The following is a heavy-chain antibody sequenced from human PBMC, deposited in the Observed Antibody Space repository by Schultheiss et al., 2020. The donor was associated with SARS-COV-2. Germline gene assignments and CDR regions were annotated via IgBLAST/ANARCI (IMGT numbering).Heavy chain of an antibody. CDR2: VRLSGST. J-gene: IGHJ1*01. CDR1: GGSISRYY. CDR3: VSTSDIVVAVATT. Sequence: SETLSLTCTVSGGSISRYYWSWIRQPPGKGLEWIGYVRLSGSTDYNPSLRSRVTISVDTSKNQFSLKLSSVTATDTAVYYCVSTSDIVVAVATTWGQGTLVTVSS. D-gene: IGHD2-15*01. V-gene: IGHV4-59*08.